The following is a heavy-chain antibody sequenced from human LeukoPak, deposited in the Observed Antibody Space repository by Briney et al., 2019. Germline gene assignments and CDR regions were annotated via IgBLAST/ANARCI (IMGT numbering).Heavy chain of an antibody. CDR2: ISGSGGST. Sequence: PGGSLRLSCAASGFTFSSYGMSWVRQAPGKGLEWVSAISGSGGSTYYADSVKGRFTISRDNSKNTLYLQMNSLRAEDTAVYYCAKVGFSGTMIVTWQFDYWGQGTLVTVSS. CDR3: AKVGFSGTMIVTWQFDY. J-gene: IGHJ4*02. D-gene: IGHD3-22*01. CDR1: GFTFSSYG. V-gene: IGHV3-23*01.